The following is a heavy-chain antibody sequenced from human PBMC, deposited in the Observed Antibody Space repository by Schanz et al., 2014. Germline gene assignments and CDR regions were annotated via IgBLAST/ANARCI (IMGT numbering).Heavy chain of an antibody. J-gene: IGHJ4*02. CDR1: GFIFSYYT. V-gene: IGHV3-33*06. Sequence: QVELVESGGGVVQPGRSLRLSCAASGFIFSYYTIHWVRQAPGKGLEWVAVIWYDGSNKYYADSVKGRFTISRDNSKNTLYLQMNSLRAEDTAVYYCAKEKGDCSSTSCSYYFDYWGQGTLVTVSS. D-gene: IGHD2-2*01. CDR3: AKEKGDCSSTSCSYYFDY. CDR2: IWYDGSNK.